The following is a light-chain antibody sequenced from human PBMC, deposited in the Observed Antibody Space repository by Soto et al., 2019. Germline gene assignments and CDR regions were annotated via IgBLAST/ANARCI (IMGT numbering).Light chain of an antibody. CDR1: QSIYKW. J-gene: IGKJ1*01. V-gene: IGKV1-5*03. Sequence: DLQMTQSPSTLSASVGDRVTITCRASQSIYKWLAWYQQKPGKAPNLLIYEASNLENGVPSRFSGSGTETEFTLTISSLQHDDVATYYRQEYNTYWTFGQGTKVEIK. CDR2: EAS. CDR3: QEYNTYWT.